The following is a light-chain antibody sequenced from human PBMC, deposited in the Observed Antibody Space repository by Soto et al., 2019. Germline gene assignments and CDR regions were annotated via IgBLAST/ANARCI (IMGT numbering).Light chain of an antibody. CDR3: QQLNTYPPT. CDR1: QGIRNY. Sequence: IQLTQSPSSLSASVGDRVTITCRASQGIRNYLAWYQQNPGKAPKLLIYAASTLKSGVPSRFSGSGSGTDFTLTISSLQPEDFATYYCQQLNTYPPTFGPGTKVNIK. V-gene: IGKV1-9*01. J-gene: IGKJ3*01. CDR2: AAS.